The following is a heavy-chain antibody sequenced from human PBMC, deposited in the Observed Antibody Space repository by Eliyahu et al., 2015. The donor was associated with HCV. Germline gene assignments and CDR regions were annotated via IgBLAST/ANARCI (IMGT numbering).Heavy chain of an antibody. V-gene: IGHV3-7*01. CDR2: IKQDGSEK. CDR3: ARALSGTMVRAFGH. Sequence: EVQLVESGGGLVQPGGSLRLSCAASGFTFSSYWMSWVRQAPGKGLEWVANIKQDGSEKYYVDSVKGRFTISRDNAKNSLYLQMNSLRAEDTAVYYCARALSGTMVRAFGHWGQGTLVTVSS. D-gene: IGHD3-10*01. CDR1: GFTFSSYW. J-gene: IGHJ4*02.